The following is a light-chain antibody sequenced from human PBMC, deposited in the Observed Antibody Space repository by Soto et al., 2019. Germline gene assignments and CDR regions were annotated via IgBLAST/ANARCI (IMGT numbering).Light chain of an antibody. CDR1: SSDVGGYNH. J-gene: IGLJ1*01. CDR3: SSYASSSYYV. CDR2: EVT. V-gene: IGLV2-14*01. Sequence: QSALTQPASVSGSPGQSITISCTGTSSDVGGYNHVSWYQIHPGKAPKLIFYEVTSRPSGVSYRFSGSKSGNSASLTISGLQAEDEADYYCSSYASSSYYVFGGGTKLTVL.